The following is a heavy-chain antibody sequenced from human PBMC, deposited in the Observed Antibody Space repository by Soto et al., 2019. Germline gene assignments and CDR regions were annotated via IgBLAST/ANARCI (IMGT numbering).Heavy chain of an antibody. J-gene: IGHJ3*02. CDR3: ARYDFWSGYVTAAFDI. Sequence: GESLKISCKGSGYSFTSYWISWVRQMPGKGLEWMGRIDLSDSYTNYSPSFQGHVTISADKSISTAYLQWSSLKASDTAMYYCARYDFWSGYVTAAFDIWGQGTMVTVSS. D-gene: IGHD3-3*01. V-gene: IGHV5-10-1*01. CDR2: IDLSDSYT. CDR1: GYSFTSYW.